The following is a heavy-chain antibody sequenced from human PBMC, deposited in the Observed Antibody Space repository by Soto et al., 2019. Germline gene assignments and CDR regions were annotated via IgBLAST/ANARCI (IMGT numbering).Heavy chain of an antibody. J-gene: IGHJ4*02. V-gene: IGHV4-39*01. Sequence: LQLQESGPGLVKPSDTLSLTCTVTGGPIRSSGDYWGWVRRPPGKGLEWMGTISNSGSTYYNPSVMIRVTISVHTSKNQFSLSLISVTAADTAVYYCARGLSSSAYLDYWGQGTLVTVAA. CDR3: ARGLSSSAYLDY. D-gene: IGHD6-19*01. CDR1: GGPIRSSGDY. CDR2: ISNSGST.